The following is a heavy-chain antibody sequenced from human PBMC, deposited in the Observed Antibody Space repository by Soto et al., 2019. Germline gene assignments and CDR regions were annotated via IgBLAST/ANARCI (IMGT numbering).Heavy chain of an antibody. V-gene: IGHV3-23*01. CDR2: IIGSGGSK. J-gene: IGHJ4*02. CDR3: AKNGPEPYYFDY. Sequence: EVQLLESGGGLVQPGGSLRLSCAASGLTFSSYAMSWVGQAPGKGLEWVSAIIGSGGSKYYADSVKGRFTISRDNSKTTLYLQMNSLRAEDTAVYYCAKNGPEPYYFDYWGQGTLVTVSS. D-gene: IGHD2-8*01. CDR1: GLTFSSYA.